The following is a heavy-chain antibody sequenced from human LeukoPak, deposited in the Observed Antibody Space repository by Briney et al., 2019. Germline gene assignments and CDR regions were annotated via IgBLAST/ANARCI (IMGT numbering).Heavy chain of an antibody. CDR2: ISGGGDTT. D-gene: IGHD6-19*01. Sequence: GGSLRLSCAASGFTFSSYAMSWVRQAPGKGLEWVSAISGGGDTTYYAADSVKGRFTISRDNSKNTLYLQMNSLRAEDTAVYYCAKPPPGYSSGWYYFDYWGQGTLVTVSS. V-gene: IGHV3-23*01. CDR3: AKPPPGYSSGWYYFDY. J-gene: IGHJ4*02. CDR1: GFTFSSYA.